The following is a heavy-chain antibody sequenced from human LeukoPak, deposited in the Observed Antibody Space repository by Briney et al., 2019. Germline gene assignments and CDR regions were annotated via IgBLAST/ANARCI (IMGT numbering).Heavy chain of an antibody. V-gene: IGHV3-48*03. D-gene: IGHD2-2*03. CDR2: ISSSGRTI. Sequence: GGSLRLSCAASGFIFSNAWVNWVRQAPGKGLEWVSYISSSGRTIFYADSVKGRFTISRDNAKNSLYLQMNSLRAEDTAVYHCARGDGYCSSTSCYADPSYGLDVWGQGTTVTVSS. J-gene: IGHJ6*02. CDR3: ARGDGYCSSTSCYADPSYGLDV. CDR1: GFIFSNAW.